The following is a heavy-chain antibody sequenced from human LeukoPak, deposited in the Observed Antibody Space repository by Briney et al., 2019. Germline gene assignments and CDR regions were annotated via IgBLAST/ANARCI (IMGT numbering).Heavy chain of an antibody. D-gene: IGHD5-18*01. CDR3: ARARGYSSGLFDY. V-gene: IGHV1-2*02. Sequence: ASVKVSCKASGYTFTGYYIHWVRQAPGQGPEWMGWVNPNSGGTKYAQNLQGRVTMTRDTSMSTVYMEVSRLRSDDTAVFYCARARGYSSGLFDYWGQGTLVTVSS. CDR1: GYTFTGYY. J-gene: IGHJ4*02. CDR2: VNPNSGGT.